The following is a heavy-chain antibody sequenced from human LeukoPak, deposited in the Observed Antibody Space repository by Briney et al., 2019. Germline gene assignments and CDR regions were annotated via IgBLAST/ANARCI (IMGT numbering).Heavy chain of an antibody. CDR1: GYTFTSYV. D-gene: IGHD5-12*01. CDR2: ISAYNGNT. J-gene: IGHJ6*02. CDR3: ARGSMVATKDPYYYYGMDV. V-gene: IGHV1-18*01. Sequence: GASVKVSCKASGYTFTSYVISWVRQAPGQGLEWMGWISAYNGNTNYVQKLQGRVTMTTDTSTSTAYMELRSLRSDDTAVYYCARGSMVATKDPYYYYGMDVWGQGTTVTVSS.